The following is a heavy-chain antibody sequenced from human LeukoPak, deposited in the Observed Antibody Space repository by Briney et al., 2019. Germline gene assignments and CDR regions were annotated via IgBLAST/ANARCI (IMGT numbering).Heavy chain of an antibody. V-gene: IGHV4-39*01. CDR3: ASMYYDFWSGYLDY. D-gene: IGHD3-3*01. CDR2: IFYSGIT. Sequence: SSETLSLTCNVSGGSMSNIYYWGWIRQPPGKGLEWIGNIFYSGITYYNPSLRSRVTIAIDTSKSQFSLKLTSVTAADTAVYYCASMYYDFWSGYLDYWGQGTLVTVSS. CDR1: GGSMSNIYY. J-gene: IGHJ4*02.